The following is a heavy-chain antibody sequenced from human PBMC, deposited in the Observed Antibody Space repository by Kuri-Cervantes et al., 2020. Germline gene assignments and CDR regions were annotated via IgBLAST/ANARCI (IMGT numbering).Heavy chain of an antibody. CDR1: GFTFSSYG. Sequence: GGSLRLSCAASGFTFSSYGMHWVRQAPGKGLEWVAVISYDGSNKYYADSVKGRFTASRDNSKNTLYLQMNSLRAEDTAVYYCAREVAAAGSDYWGQGTLVTVSS. V-gene: IGHV3-30*03. D-gene: IGHD6-13*01. CDR2: ISYDGSNK. CDR3: AREVAAAGSDY. J-gene: IGHJ4*02.